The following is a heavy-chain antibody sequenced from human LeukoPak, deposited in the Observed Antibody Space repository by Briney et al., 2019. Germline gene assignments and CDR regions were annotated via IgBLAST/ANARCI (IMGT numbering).Heavy chain of an antibody. CDR1: GGTFSSYA. J-gene: IGHJ3*02. CDR3: AEAGPDAFDI. D-gene: IGHD6-13*01. CDR2: IIPIFGTA. V-gene: IGHV1-69*13. Sequence: WASVKVSCTASGGTFSSYAISWVRQAPGQGLEWMGGIIPIFGTANYAQKFQGRVTITADESTSTAYMELSSLRSEDTAVYYCAEAGPDAFDIWGQGTMVTVSS.